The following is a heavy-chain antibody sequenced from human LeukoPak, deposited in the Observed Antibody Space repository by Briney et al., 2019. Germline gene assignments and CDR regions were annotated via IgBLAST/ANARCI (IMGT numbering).Heavy chain of an antibody. CDR1: GYTFTGYY. Sequence: GASVKVSCKASGYTFTGYYMHWVGQAPGQGLEWMGWINPNSGGTNYAQKFQGRVTMTRDTSISTAYMELSRLRSDDTAVYYCARDQKRDYDSSGYYYESGSNYWGQGTLVTVSS. J-gene: IGHJ4*02. D-gene: IGHD3-22*01. V-gene: IGHV1-2*02. CDR3: ARDQKRDYDSSGYYYESGSNY. CDR2: INPNSGGT.